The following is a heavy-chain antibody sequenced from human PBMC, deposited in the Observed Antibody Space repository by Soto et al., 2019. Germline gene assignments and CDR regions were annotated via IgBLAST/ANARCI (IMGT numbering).Heavy chain of an antibody. V-gene: IGHV4-4*02. Sequence: SETLSLTCAVSGVSLTSGNWWTWVRQSPQRGLEYIGEIFHDGTANYYPSFERRVAMSVDTSRNQFSLKLTSVTAADTAVYLCARLVYDTRLNYMYFDFWGPGTLVTVSS. CDR2: IFHDGTA. J-gene: IGHJ4*02. CDR1: GVSLTSGNW. CDR3: ARLVYDTRLNYMYFDF. D-gene: IGHD3-10*01.